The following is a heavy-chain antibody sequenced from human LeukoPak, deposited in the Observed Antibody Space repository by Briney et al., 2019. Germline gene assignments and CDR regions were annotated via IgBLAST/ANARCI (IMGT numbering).Heavy chain of an antibody. Sequence: GGSLRLSCAASGFTFSSYSMNWVRQAPGKGLEWVSSISSSSSYIYYADSVKGRFTISRDNSKNTLYLQMNSLRAEDTAVYYCAKGGVRFSEWFPSRLYYMDVWGKGTTVTVSS. J-gene: IGHJ6*03. V-gene: IGHV3-21*04. CDR1: GFTFSSYS. D-gene: IGHD3-3*01. CDR3: AKGGVRFSEWFPSRLYYMDV. CDR2: ISSSSSYI.